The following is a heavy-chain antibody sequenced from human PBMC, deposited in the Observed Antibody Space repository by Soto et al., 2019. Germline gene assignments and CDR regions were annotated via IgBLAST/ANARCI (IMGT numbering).Heavy chain of an antibody. D-gene: IGHD4-17*01. CDR1: ELKSANSY. Sequence: CTAAELKSANSYIHWIRQAPGHGLEWMSWINPIRSATKYEQKFEGRVTVTRETSISSAYMELSSLRSDDTAVYFCWRAGYGDYLHVGGQGTLVTVSS. V-gene: IGHV1-2*02. CDR3: WRAGYGDYLHV. J-gene: IGHJ1*01. CDR2: INPIRSAT.